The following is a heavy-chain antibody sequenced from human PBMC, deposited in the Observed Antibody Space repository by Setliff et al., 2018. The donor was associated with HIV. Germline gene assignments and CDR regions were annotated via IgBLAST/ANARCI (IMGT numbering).Heavy chain of an antibody. V-gene: IGHV4-61*02. D-gene: IGHD3-10*01. CDR3: ARSLDYSGSGSYYVGWFDL. J-gene: IGHJ5*02. CDR2: IYTSGST. CDR1: GDSISGGSSY. Sequence: SETLSLTCTVSGDSISGGSSYWSWIRQPAGKGQEWIGRIYTSGSTNYNPSLKSRVSMSVDTSKSQFSLNLSSVTAADTAVYYCARSLDYSGSGSYYVGWFDLWGQGIPVTVSS.